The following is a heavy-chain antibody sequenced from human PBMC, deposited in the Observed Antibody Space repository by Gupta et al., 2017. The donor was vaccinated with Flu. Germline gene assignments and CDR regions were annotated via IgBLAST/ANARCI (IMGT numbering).Heavy chain of an antibody. D-gene: IGHD2-8*02. CDR2: ISPDTGNR. CDR1: GYTFTAYP. CDR3: ARLWTGGLDP. J-gene: IGHJ5*02. V-gene: IGHV1-3*01. Sequence: SCRASGYTFTAYPIHWLRQAPGQGLEWMGWISPDTGNRKYSLRFQGRVTITRDTSATTAYLELTSLRSEDTAVYYCARLWTGGLDPWGQGSLGTVSS.